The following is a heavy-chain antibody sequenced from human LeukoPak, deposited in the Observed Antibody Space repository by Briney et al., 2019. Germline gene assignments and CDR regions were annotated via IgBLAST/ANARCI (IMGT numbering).Heavy chain of an antibody. CDR1: GYTFTSYG. D-gene: IGHD6-6*01. CDR2: ISAYNGNT. V-gene: IGHV1-18*01. CDR3: AREGIAARTVDY. J-gene: IGHJ4*02. Sequence: GASVKVSCKASGYTFTSYGISWVRQAPGQGLEWMGWISAYNGNTNYAQKLQGRVTMTRDTSTSTVYMELSSLRSEDTAVYYCAREGIAARTVDYWGQGTLVTVSS.